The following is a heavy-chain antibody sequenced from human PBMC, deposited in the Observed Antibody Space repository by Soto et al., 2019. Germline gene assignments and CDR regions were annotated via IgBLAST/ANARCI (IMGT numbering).Heavy chain of an antibody. CDR2: ISYDGSNK. J-gene: IGHJ4*02. CDR1: GFTFSSYG. V-gene: IGHV3-30*18. CDR3: AKDQGPYCSGGSCYSQTPDY. D-gene: IGHD2-15*01. Sequence: QVQLVESGGGVFQPGRSLRLSCAASGFTFSSYGMHWVRQAPGKGLEWVAVISYDGSNKYYADSVKGRFTISRDNSKNTLYLQMNSLRAEDTAVYYCAKDQGPYCSGGSCYSQTPDYWGQGTLVTVSS.